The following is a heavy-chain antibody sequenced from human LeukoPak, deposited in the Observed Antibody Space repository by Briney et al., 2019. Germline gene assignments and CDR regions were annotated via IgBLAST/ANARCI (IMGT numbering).Heavy chain of an antibody. CDR2: IYYSGST. Sequence: SETLSLTCTVSGGSISSGGYYWSWIRQHPGKGLGWIGYIYYSGSTYHNPSLKSRVTISVDTSKNQFSLKLSSVTAADTAVYYCARDRVGGLELLYWGQGTLVTVSS. CDR1: GGSISSGGYY. J-gene: IGHJ4*02. D-gene: IGHD1-7*01. CDR3: ARDRVGGLELLY. V-gene: IGHV4-31*03.